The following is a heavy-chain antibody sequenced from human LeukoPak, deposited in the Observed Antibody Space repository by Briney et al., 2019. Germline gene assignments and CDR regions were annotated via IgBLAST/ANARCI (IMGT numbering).Heavy chain of an antibody. CDR2: IFFGGSV. V-gene: IGHV4-59*08. CDR1: GGSISSYY. D-gene: IGHD6-19*01. CDR3: ARGSSGWWTVDY. J-gene: IGHJ4*02. Sequence: PSETLSLTCTVSGGSISSYYWNWIRQPPGKGLEWLGYIFFGGSVNYNPSLKSRVTISVDTSKNQFALNLSSVTAADTALYYCARGSSGWWTVDYWGRGALVTVSS.